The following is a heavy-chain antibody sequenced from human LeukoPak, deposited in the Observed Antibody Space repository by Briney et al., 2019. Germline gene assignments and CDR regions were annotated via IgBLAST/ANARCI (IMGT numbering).Heavy chain of an antibody. CDR1: GFTFSSYG. CDR2: IWYDGSNK. J-gene: IGHJ4*02. D-gene: IGHD3-10*01. Sequence: GGSLRLSCAASGFTFSSYGMHWVRQAPGKGLEWVAVIWYDGSNKYYADSVKGRFTISRDNSQNTLYLQMNSLRAEDTAVYYCARERGTMYFDYWGQGTLVAVSS. V-gene: IGHV3-33*01. CDR3: ARERGTMYFDY.